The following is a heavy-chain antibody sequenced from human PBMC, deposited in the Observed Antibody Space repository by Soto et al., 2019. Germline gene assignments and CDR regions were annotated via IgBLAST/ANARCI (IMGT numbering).Heavy chain of an antibody. V-gene: IGHV4-39*01. CDR1: GVSVSSSSCY. Sequence: PSETLSLTCTVSGVSVSSSSCYWGWIRQPPGKGLEWIGSIYYSGSTYYNPSLKSRVTISVDTSKNQFSLKLSSVTAADTAVYYCARPGNYGSGSYLYYLDYWGQGTLVTVSS. CDR2: IYYSGST. D-gene: IGHD3-10*01. CDR3: ARPGNYGSGSYLYYLDY. J-gene: IGHJ4*02.